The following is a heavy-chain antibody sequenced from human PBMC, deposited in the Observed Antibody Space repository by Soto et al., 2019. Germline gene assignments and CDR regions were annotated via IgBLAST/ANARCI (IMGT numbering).Heavy chain of an antibody. CDR2: IIPIFGTA. CDR3: AASYGSGYRAFDY. D-gene: IGHD3-10*01. CDR1: GGTFSSYA. Sequence: SVKVSCKASGGTFSSYAISWVRQAPGQGLEWMGRIIPIFGTANYAQKFQGRVTITADKSTNTAYMELSSLRSEDTAIYYCAASYGSGYRAFDYWGQGALVTVSS. V-gene: IGHV1-69*06. J-gene: IGHJ4*02.